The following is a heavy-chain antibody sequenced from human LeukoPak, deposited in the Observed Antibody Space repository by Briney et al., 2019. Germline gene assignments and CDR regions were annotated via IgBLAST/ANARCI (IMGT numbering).Heavy chain of an antibody. D-gene: IGHD6-6*01. J-gene: IGHJ4*02. CDR2: IDHSGST. Sequence: SETLSLTCAVYGGSFSGYYWSWIRQPPGKGLEWIGEIDHSGSTNYNPSLKSRVTISVDTSKNQFSLKLSSVTAADTAVYYCAGNIAARLDYWDQGTLVTVSS. CDR1: GGSFSGYY. CDR3: AGNIAARLDY. V-gene: IGHV4-34*01.